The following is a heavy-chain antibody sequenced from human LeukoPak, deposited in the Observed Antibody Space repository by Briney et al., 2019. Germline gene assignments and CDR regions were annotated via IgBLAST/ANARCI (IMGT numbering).Heavy chain of an antibody. CDR3: ARDRAARTSPEDY. Sequence: SETLSLSCTVSGGSISSSSYYWGWIRQPPGKGLEWIGSIYYSGSTYYNPSLKSRVTISVDTSKNQFSLKLSSVTAADTAVYYCARDRAARTSPEDYWGQGTLVTVSS. J-gene: IGHJ4*02. CDR2: IYYSGST. V-gene: IGHV4-39*07. CDR1: GGSISSSSYY. D-gene: IGHD6-6*01.